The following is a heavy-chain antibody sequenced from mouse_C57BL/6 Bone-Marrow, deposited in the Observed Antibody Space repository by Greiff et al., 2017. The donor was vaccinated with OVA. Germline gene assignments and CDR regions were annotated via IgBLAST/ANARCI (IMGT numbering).Heavy chain of an antibody. V-gene: IGHV1-55*01. CDR1: GYTFTSYW. CDR3: ARREFGLDYYGSSYEAY. Sequence: QVQLKESGAELVKPGASVKMSCKASGYTFTSYWITWVKQRPGQGLEWIGDIYPGSGSTNYNEKFKSKATLTVDTSSSTAYMQLSSLTSEDSAVYYCARREFGLDYYGSSYEAYWGQGTLVTVSA. J-gene: IGHJ3*01. CDR2: IYPGSGST. D-gene: IGHD1-1*01.